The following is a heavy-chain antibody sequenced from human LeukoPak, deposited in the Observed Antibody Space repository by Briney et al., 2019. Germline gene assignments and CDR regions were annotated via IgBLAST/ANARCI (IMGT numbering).Heavy chain of an antibody. Sequence: SETLSLTCTVSGGSISSSSYYWGWIHQPPGKGLEWIGSIYYSGSTYYNPSLKSRVTISVDTSKNQFSLKLSSVTAADTAVYYCARSILGYCSSTSCVTPPYFDYWGQGTLVTVSS. CDR3: ARSILGYCSSTSCVTPPYFDY. V-gene: IGHV4-39*01. CDR1: GGSISSSSYY. CDR2: IYYSGST. D-gene: IGHD2-2*01. J-gene: IGHJ4*02.